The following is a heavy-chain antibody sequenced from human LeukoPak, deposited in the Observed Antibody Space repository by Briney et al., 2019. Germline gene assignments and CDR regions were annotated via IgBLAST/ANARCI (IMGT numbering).Heavy chain of an antibody. V-gene: IGHV4-59*01. CDR2: IYYSGST. CDR1: GGSISSYS. J-gene: IGHJ6*02. Sequence: PSETLSLTCSVSGGSISSYSWSWIRQPPGKGLGWIGYIYYSGSTNYNPSLKRRVTQSVDTSKNQFSLKLSSVTAVDTAVYYCARLRPDYDILTGFPMDVWGPGTTVTVSS. D-gene: IGHD3-9*01. CDR3: ARLRPDYDILTGFPMDV.